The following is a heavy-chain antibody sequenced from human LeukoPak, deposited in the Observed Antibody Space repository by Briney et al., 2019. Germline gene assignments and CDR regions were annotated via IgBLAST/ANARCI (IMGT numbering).Heavy chain of an antibody. CDR1: GFTFDDYA. CDR2: ISWNSGSI. CDR3: ARSNYGDYLDAFDI. V-gene: IGHV3-9*01. J-gene: IGHJ3*02. D-gene: IGHD4-17*01. Sequence: PGRSLRLSCAASGFTFDDYAMHWVRQAPGKGLEWVSGISWNSGSIGYADSVKGRFTISRDNAKNSLYLQMNSLRAGDTALYYCARSNYGDYLDAFDIWGQGTMVTVSS.